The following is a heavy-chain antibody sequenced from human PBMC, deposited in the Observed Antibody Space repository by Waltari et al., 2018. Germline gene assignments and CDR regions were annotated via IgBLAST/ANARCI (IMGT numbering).Heavy chain of an antibody. CDR3: AKHGVAEGPYGFCDY. V-gene: IGHV4-38-2*01. CDR1: GYSIRSGYS. CDR2: IYHTGST. Sequence: QVQLQESGPGLVKPSETLSLTCAVSGYSIRSGYSWGWIRPPPGKGLGWIGSIYHTGSTFYNPSLKSRVTISVDTSKNQFSLKLNSVTAADTAVYYCAKHGVAEGPYGFCDYWGQGTLVTVSS. D-gene: IGHD3-3*01. J-gene: IGHJ4*02.